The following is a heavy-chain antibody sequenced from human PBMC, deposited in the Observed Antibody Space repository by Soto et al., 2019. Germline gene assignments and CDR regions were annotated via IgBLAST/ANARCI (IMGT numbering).Heavy chain of an antibody. CDR3: ARDFSSGWYIFRSRYYGMDV. J-gene: IGHJ6*02. D-gene: IGHD6-19*01. CDR1: GDSVSSNSAA. Sequence: SQTLSLTCAISGDSVSSNSAAWNWIRQSPSRGLEWLGRTYYRSKWYNDYAVSVKSRITINPDTSKNQFSLQLNSVTPEDTAVYYFARDFSSGWYIFRSRYYGMDVWGQGTTVTVSS. CDR2: TYYRSKWYN. V-gene: IGHV6-1*01.